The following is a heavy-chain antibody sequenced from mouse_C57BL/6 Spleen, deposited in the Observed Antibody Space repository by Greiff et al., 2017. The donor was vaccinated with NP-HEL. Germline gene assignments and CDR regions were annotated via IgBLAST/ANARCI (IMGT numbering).Heavy chain of an antibody. J-gene: IGHJ2*01. V-gene: IGHV1-82*01. D-gene: IGHD2-5*01. CDR2: IYPGDGDT. Sequence: VKLQESGAELVKPGASVKISCKASGYAFSSYWMNWVKQRPGKGLEWIGQIYPGDGDTNYNGKFKGKATLTADKSSSTAYMQLSSLTSEDSAVYVCARRDYSKDYFDYWGQGTTLTVSS. CDR1: GYAFSSYW. CDR3: ARRDYSKDYFDY.